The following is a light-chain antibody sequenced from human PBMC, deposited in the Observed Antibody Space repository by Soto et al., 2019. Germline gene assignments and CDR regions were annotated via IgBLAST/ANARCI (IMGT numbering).Light chain of an antibody. CDR3: QQYGSSPDT. J-gene: IGKJ2*01. CDR1: QSVSNSY. CDR2: GAS. Sequence: EIVLTQSPGTLSLSPGERATLSCRPSQSVSNSYLAWYQQKPGQAPRLLIYGASSRATGIPDRFSGSGSGTDFTLTISRLEPEDFAVYYCQQYGSSPDTFGQGTKLEIK. V-gene: IGKV3-20*01.